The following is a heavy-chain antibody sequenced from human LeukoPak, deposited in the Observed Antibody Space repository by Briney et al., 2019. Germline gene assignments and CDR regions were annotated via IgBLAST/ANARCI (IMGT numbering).Heavy chain of an antibody. Sequence: GGSLRLSCAASGFTFDDYGMSWVRQAPGKGLEWVSGINWNGGGTGYVDSVKGRFTISRDNAKNSLYLQMNSLRAEDTALYYCARGRGFATYYFDYWGQGTLVTVSS. CDR2: INWNGGGT. J-gene: IGHJ4*02. CDR3: ARGRGFATYYFDY. V-gene: IGHV3-20*04. CDR1: GFTFDDYG.